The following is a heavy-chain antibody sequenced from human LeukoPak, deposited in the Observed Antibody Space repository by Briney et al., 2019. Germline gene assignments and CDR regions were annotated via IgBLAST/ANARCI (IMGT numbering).Heavy chain of an antibody. CDR2: IYYSGST. J-gene: IGHJ4*02. CDR1: GGSISTYY. D-gene: IGHD6-19*01. CDR3: ARGDSGWPFDY. Sequence: PSETLSLTCTVSGGSISTYYWSWIRQPPGKGLEWIGYIYYSGSTNYNPSLKSRVTISVDMSENQFSLKLSSVTAADTAVYYCARGDSGWPFDYWGQGTLVTVSS. V-gene: IGHV4-59*01.